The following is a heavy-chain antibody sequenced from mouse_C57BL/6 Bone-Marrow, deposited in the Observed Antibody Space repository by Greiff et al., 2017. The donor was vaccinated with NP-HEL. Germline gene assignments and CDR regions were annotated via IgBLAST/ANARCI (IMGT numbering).Heavy chain of an antibody. CDR2: ISNKANNHPT. V-gene: IGHV6-6*01. CDR1: GFTFSDSW. CDR3: SWPRGAWFAY. Sequence: DVKLVESGGGLVQPGGSMKLSCAASGFTFSDSWMDWVRQSPVQGLEWVAEISNKANNHPTYYAESVKGRFTISREDSKSCVYLQLNRLRAEDSDIYSCSWPRGAWFAYWGQGTLVTVSA. J-gene: IGHJ3*01.